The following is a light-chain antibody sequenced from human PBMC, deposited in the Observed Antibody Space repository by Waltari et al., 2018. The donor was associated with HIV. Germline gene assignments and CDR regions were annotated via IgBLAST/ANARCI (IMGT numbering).Light chain of an antibody. CDR3: MQALQTLGT. CDR2: LGS. CDR1: QSLLHSNGYNY. Sequence: DIVMTQSPLSLPVTPGEPASISCRSSQSLLHSNGYNYLDWYLQKPGQSPQLLIYLGSNRASGVPDRFSGSGSGTDFTLKISRVEAEDVGVYYCMQALQTLGTFGPVTKVDIK. J-gene: IGKJ3*01. V-gene: IGKV2-28*01.